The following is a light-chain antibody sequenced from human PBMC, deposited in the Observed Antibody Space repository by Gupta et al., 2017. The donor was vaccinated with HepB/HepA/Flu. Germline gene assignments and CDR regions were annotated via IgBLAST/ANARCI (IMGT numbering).Light chain of an antibody. Sequence: QTVVTQEPSFSVSPGGTVTLTCGLNSGSVSTSYYINWYQQTPGQAPRTLIYNTNTRSSGVPDRFSGSILGNKAALTITGAQADDESDYYCVLSVVSGIWMFVGGTKLTVL. V-gene: IGLV8-61*01. CDR3: VLSVVSGIWM. CDR2: NTN. CDR1: SGSVSTSYY. J-gene: IGLJ3*02.